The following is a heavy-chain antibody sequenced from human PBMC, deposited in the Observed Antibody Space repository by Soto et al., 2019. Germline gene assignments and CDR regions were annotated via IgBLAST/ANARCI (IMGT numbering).Heavy chain of an antibody. CDR3: ARLGGYCSTTSCSEYGMDV. CDR1: RFIFSSYW. D-gene: IGHD2-2*01. J-gene: IGHJ6*02. CDR2: INSDGSNT. Sequence: EVQLVESGGGLVQPGGSLRLSCAASRFIFSSYWMHWVRQAPGKGLVWVSRINSDGSNTGYADSVKGRFTISRDNAKNTLYLQMNSLRDDDTAVYYCARLGGYCSTTSCSEYGMDVWGQGTTVTVSS. V-gene: IGHV3-74*01.